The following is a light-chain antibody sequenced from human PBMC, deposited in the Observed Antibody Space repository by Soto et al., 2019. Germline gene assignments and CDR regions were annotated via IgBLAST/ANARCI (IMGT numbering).Light chain of an antibody. CDR1: QGISNY. Sequence: DIKMTHSPSSLSASVGDRVTITCRASQGISNYLASYQQKPGKVPKFLIYSVATLESGVPSRFSGGGSGTDFTLTISSLQPEDAATYYCQNYGSSPWTFGQGTKVEIK. CDR2: SVA. CDR3: QNYGSSPWT. J-gene: IGKJ1*01. V-gene: IGKV1-27*01.